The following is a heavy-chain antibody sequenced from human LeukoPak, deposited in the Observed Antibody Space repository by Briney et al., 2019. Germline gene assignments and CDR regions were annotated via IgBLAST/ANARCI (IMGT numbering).Heavy chain of an antibody. CDR3: SRDRTGYSSGWEDNDY. D-gene: IGHD6-19*01. CDR1: GYTFTGYY. J-gene: IGHJ4*02. Sequence: ASVKVSCKASGYTFTGYYMHWVRQAPGQGLEWMGWINSNSGGTNYAQKFQGRVTMTRDTSISTAYMELSRLRSDDTAVYYGSRDRTGYSSGWEDNDYWGQGTLVTVSS. V-gene: IGHV1-2*02. CDR2: INSNSGGT.